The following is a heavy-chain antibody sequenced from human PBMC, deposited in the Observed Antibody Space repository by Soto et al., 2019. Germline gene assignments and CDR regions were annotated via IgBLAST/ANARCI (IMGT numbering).Heavy chain of an antibody. J-gene: IGHJ4*02. V-gene: IGHV1-8*01. Sequence: ASVKVSCKASGYAFTCYDINWVRQATGQGLEWMGWMNPNSGNTGYAQKFQGRVTMTRNTSISTAYMELSSLRSEDTAVYYCARGYGYSYDEGNDYWGQGTLVTSPQ. CDR3: ARGYGYSYDEGNDY. CDR1: GYAFTCYD. D-gene: IGHD5-18*01. CDR2: MNPNSGNT.